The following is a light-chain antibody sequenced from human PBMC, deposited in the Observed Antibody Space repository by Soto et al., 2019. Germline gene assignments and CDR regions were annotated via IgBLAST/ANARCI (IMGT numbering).Light chain of an antibody. Sequence: QLVLTQPPSASGTPGQRVTISCSGSNSNIGSNAVTWFQQLPGTAPKLLLHSNNQRPSGVPDRFSGSRSGTSASLAISGLQSEDETDYYCAAWDDSLTGWVFGGGTKVTVL. CDR1: NSNIGSNA. V-gene: IGLV1-44*01. J-gene: IGLJ3*02. CDR3: AAWDDSLTGWV. CDR2: SNN.